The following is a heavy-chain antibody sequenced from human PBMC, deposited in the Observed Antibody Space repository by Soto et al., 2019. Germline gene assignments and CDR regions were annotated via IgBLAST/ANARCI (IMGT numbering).Heavy chain of an antibody. D-gene: IGHD3-9*01. Sequence: PGGSLRLSCAASGFTFSSYGMHWVRQAPGKGLEWAAVIWYDGSNKYYADSVKGRFTISRDNSKNTLYLQMNSLRAEDTAVYYCARGNNYDILTGYYPYYYYYGMDVWGQGTTVTVSS. CDR1: GFTFSSYG. J-gene: IGHJ6*02. CDR2: IWYDGSNK. CDR3: ARGNNYDILTGYYPYYYYYGMDV. V-gene: IGHV3-33*01.